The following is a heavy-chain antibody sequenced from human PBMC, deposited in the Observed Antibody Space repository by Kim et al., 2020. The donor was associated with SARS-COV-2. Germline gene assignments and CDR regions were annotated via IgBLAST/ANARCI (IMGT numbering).Heavy chain of an antibody. CDR1: GYTFTSYA. D-gene: IGHD3-9*01. J-gene: IGHJ4*02. CDR2: INTNTGNP. Sequence: ASVKVSCKASGYTFTSYAMNWVRQAPGQGLEWMGWINTNTGNPTYAQGFTGRFVFSLDTSVSTAYLQISSLKAEDTAVYYCAREGDYDILTGSGPAFDYWGQGTLVTSPQ. CDR3: AREGDYDILTGSGPAFDY. V-gene: IGHV7-4-1*02.